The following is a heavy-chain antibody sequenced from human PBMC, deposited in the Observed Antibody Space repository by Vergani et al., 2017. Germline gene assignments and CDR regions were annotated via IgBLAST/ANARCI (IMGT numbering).Heavy chain of an antibody. Sequence: QVQLQESGPGLVKPSQTLSLTCSVSGDSISSGVYYWNWIRQHPGKGLEWIGYIYSTGSTHHNPSLRRRINMSVDTSKNQFSLKLNSVTAADTAMYYCARMGGYDAGDDFRIGYFDSWGPGILVTVSS. CDR2: IYSTGST. D-gene: IGHD3/OR15-3a*01. V-gene: IGHV4-31*03. CDR3: ARMGGYDAGDDFRIGYFDS. CDR1: GDSISSGVYY. J-gene: IGHJ4*02.